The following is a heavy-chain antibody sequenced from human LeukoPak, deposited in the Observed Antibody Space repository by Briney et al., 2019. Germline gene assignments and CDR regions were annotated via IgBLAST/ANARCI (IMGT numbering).Heavy chain of an antibody. Sequence: GGSLRLSCAASGFTFSSYGMHWVRQAPGKGLEWVAFIRYDGSNKYYADSVKGRFTISRDNSKNTLYLQMNSLRTEDTAVYYCAKDLSQQWLATPEYYFDYWGQGTLVTVSS. CDR2: IRYDGSNK. D-gene: IGHD6-19*01. V-gene: IGHV3-30*02. J-gene: IGHJ4*02. CDR3: AKDLSQQWLATPEYYFDY. CDR1: GFTFSSYG.